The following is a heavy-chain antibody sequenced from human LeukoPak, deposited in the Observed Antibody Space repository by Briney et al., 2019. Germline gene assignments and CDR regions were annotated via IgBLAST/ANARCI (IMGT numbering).Heavy chain of an antibody. CDR1: GGSISNYY. V-gene: IGHV4-59*01. J-gene: IGHJ4*02. D-gene: IGHD4-11*01. Sequence: SETLSLTCTVSGGSISNYYWTWIRQPPGKGLEWIGYIYYSGSTNYNPSLKSRVTISVDTSKNQFSLELSSVTAADTAMYYCARASDRLQPPDYWGQGTLVTVSS. CDR3: ARASDRLQPPDY. CDR2: IYYSGST.